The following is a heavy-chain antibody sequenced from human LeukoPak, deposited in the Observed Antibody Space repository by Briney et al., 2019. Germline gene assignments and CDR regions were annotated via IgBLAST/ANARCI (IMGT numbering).Heavy chain of an antibody. D-gene: IGHD3-22*01. CDR2: INHSGST. J-gene: IGHJ4*02. CDR1: GGSFSGYY. Sequence: SETLSLTCGVYGGSFSGYYWSWIRQPPGKGLEWIGEINHSGSTNYNPSLKSRVTISVDTSKSQFSLKLSSVTAADTAVYYCARLPLRNSSGYYSVSFDYWGQGTLVTVSS. V-gene: IGHV4-34*01. CDR3: ARLPLRNSSGYYSVSFDY.